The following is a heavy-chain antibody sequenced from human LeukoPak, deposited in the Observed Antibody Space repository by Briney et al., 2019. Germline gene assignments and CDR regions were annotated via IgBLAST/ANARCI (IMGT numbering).Heavy chain of an antibody. CDR2: INPNSGGT. CDR3: ARDPSGSGYADAFDI. D-gene: IGHD3-22*01. V-gene: IGHV1-2*02. CDR1: GYTFTSYY. J-gene: IGHJ3*02. Sequence: ASVKVSCKASGYTFTSYYMHWVRQAPGQGLEWMGWINPNSGGTNYAQKFQGRVTMTRDTSISTAYMELSRLRSDDTAVYYCARDPSGSGYADAFDIWGQGTMVTVSS.